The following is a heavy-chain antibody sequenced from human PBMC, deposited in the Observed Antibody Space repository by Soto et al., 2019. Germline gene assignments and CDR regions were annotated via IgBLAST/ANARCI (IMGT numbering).Heavy chain of an antibody. CDR3: AHRAFLPPAGKRVNWFDV. J-gene: IGHJ5*02. Sequence: QITLKESGPTLVKPTQTLTLTCTFSGFSLRTSGVGVGWIRQPPGKALEWLALIYWDDDERYSPSVKSRLTTTKDTSKNLVVLTMTNMDPVDTATYYCAHRAFLPPAGKRVNWFDVWGQGVLVTVSS. CDR1: GFSLRTSGVG. V-gene: IGHV2-5*02. CDR2: IYWDDDE. D-gene: IGHD6-13*01.